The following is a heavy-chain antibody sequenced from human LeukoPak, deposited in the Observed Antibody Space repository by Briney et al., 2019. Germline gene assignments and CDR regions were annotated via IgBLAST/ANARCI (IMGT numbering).Heavy chain of an antibody. D-gene: IGHD3-9*01. CDR2: MSSSGTI. CDR3: ARDNLSYDILTGCKKHLYFDL. J-gene: IGHJ2*01. Sequence: AGGSLRLSCAASGFPFSSYEMHWVRQAPGKGLEWVAYMSSSGTIYYADSVKGRFTISRDNAKNSLYLQMSSLRDEDTAVYYCARDNLSYDILTGCKKHLYFDLWGRGTLVTLSS. CDR1: GFPFSSYE. V-gene: IGHV3-48*03.